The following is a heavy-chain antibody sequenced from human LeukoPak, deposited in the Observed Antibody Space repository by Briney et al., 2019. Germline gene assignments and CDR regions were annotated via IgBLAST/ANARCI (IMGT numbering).Heavy chain of an antibody. CDR1: GFTFSRNA. D-gene: IGHD6-13*01. CDR3: ARPLDSSNNYFDY. Sequence: PGGSLRLSCAASGFTFSRNAMNWVRQAPGKGLGWVSFISSSSNHMSYADSVKGRLTISRDNAKSSLYLQMNGLRAEDTAVYYCARPLDSSNNYFDYWGQGTLVTVSA. J-gene: IGHJ4*02. V-gene: IGHV3-21*01. CDR2: ISSSSNHM.